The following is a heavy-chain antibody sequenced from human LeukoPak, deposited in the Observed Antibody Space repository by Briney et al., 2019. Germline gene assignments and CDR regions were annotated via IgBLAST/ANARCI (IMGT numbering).Heavy chain of an antibody. CDR3: STLTSRGLSDS. J-gene: IGHJ4*02. CDR1: GFTFTNDW. V-gene: IGHV3-15*07. Sequence: GGSLRLSCAASGFTFTNDWMNWVRQVPGKGLEWVGRIKSTLDGGTTDLAAPVKDRFTVSRDDSKETLYLQMNSLKSEDTAVYYCSTLTSRGLSDSWGQGTLVTVSS. D-gene: IGHD1-20*01. CDR2: IKSTLDGGTT.